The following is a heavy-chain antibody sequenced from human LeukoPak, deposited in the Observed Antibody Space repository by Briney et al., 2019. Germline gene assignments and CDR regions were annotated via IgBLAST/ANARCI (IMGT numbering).Heavy chain of an antibody. Sequence: GESLKISCKASGYSFTTHWIGWVRQMPGKGLEWMGIIYPGDSDTRYSPSFQGHVTISADKSISTAYLQWSSLKASDTAMYFCARQRCSSTSCYAGFNWFDPWGQGTLVTVSS. CDR1: GYSFTTHW. CDR2: IYPGDSDT. V-gene: IGHV5-51*01. CDR3: ARQRCSSTSCYAGFNWFDP. D-gene: IGHD2-2*01. J-gene: IGHJ5*02.